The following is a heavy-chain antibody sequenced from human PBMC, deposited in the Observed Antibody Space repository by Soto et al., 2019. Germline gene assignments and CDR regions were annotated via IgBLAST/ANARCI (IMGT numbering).Heavy chain of an antibody. CDR2: IYSSGST. V-gene: IGHV4-4*07. D-gene: IGHD3-3*01. J-gene: IGHJ5*02. CDR3: ARGQRFSDWFDP. CDR1: GGAINSYY. Sequence: ASETLSVTCTVSGGAINSYYWTWIRQPAGKGLEWIGRIYSSGSTKYNPSLQSRVTMSLDTSKNQFSLRLTSVTAADTAVYYCARGQRFSDWFDPWGQGPLVTVS.